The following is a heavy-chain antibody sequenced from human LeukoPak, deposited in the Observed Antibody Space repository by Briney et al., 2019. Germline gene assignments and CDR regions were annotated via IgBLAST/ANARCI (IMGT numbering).Heavy chain of an antibody. V-gene: IGHV4-59*08. CDR1: AGSISNYY. CDR2: IYYSGST. Sequence: SETLSLTCTVSAGSISNYYWSWIRQPPGKGLEWIGYIYYSGSTNYNPSLKSRVTISVDTSKNQFSLKLSSVTAADTAVYYCARHPRVITFGGVIVSPGDYWGQGTLVTVSS. J-gene: IGHJ4*02. CDR3: ARHPRVITFGGVIVSPGDY. D-gene: IGHD3-16*02.